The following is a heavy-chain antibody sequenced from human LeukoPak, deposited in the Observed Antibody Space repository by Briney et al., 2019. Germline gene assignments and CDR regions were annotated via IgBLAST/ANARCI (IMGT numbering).Heavy chain of an antibody. CDR2: IDWDDER. J-gene: IGHJ4*02. CDR1: GFSLSTSGMC. Sequence: SGPALVKPTQTLTLTCTFSGFSLSTSGMCVSWIRQPPGKALEWLARIDWDDERHYSTSLKTRLTISKDTSKNQVVLTMTNVDPVDTATYYCTRYRLSFFDCWGQGTLVTVSS. V-gene: IGHV2-70*11. CDR3: TRYRLSFFDC. D-gene: IGHD4-11*01.